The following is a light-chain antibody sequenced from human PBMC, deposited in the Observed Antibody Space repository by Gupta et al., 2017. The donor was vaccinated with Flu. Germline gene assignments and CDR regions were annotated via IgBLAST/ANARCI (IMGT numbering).Light chain of an antibody. CDR3: TSYTGIVTWV. Sequence: SVTISCSATNIEVGSYNRVSWYEQRPGQAPKLILYEVTKRPSGISDRFSGSKSGNTASLTISGLQADDEADYYCTSYTGIVTWVFGTGTTVTVL. V-gene: IGLV2-11*03. J-gene: IGLJ1*01. CDR1: NIEVGSYNR. CDR2: EVT.